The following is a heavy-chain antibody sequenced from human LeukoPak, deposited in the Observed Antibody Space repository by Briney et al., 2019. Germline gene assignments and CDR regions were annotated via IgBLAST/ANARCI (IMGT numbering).Heavy chain of an antibody. V-gene: IGHV3-30*02. J-gene: IGHJ4*02. CDR2: IRYDGSNK. D-gene: IGHD6-19*01. CDR3: AGGGLAVFDY. Sequence: PGGPLRLSCAASGFTFSSYGMHWVRKAPGKGLEWVAFIRYDGSNKYYADSVKGRFTISRDNSKNTLYLQMNSLTAEDTAVYYCAGGGLAVFDYWGQGTLVTVSS. CDR1: GFTFSSYG.